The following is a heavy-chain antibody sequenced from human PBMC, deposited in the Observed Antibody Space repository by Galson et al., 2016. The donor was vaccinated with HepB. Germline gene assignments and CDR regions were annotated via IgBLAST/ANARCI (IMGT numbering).Heavy chain of an antibody. CDR2: ISYDGSIK. D-gene: IGHD3-22*01. Sequence: SLRLSCAASGFTFSNYGMHWVRQAPGKGLEWVAVISYDGSIKYYVDSVKGRFTISRDNSKNTLYLQMNSLRAEDTAVYYCAKDFTMIVVPYYYYGMDVWGQGTTVTVSS. CDR3: AKDFTMIVVPYYYYGMDV. V-gene: IGHV3-30*18. CDR1: GFTFSNYG. J-gene: IGHJ6*02.